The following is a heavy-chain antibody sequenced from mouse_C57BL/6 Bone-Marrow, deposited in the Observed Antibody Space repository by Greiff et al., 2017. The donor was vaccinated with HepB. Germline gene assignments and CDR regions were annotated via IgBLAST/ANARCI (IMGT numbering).Heavy chain of an antibody. V-gene: IGHV1-19*01. CDR3: ARIYYYGSSSDY. D-gene: IGHD1-1*01. CDR1: GYTFTDYY. CDR2: INPYNGGT. J-gene: IGHJ2*01. Sequence: DVKLQESGPVLVKPGASVKMSCKASGYTFTDYYMNWVKQSHGKSLEWIGVINPYNGGTSYNQKFKGKATLTVDKSSSTAYMELNSLTSEDSAVYYCARIYYYGSSSDYWGQGTTLTVSS.